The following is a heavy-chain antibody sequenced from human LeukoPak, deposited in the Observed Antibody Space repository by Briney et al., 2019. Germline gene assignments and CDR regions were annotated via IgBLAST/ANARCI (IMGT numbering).Heavy chain of an antibody. V-gene: IGHV3-74*01. CDR1: GFTFSSYW. Sequence: GGSLRLSCAASGFTFSSYWMHWVRQAPGKGLVWVSRINTDGSSTSYADSVKGRFTISRDNAKNTLYLQMNSLRAEDTAVYYCARPGYSSSWCLDGWGQGTLVTVSS. J-gene: IGHJ4*02. D-gene: IGHD6-13*01. CDR2: INTDGSST. CDR3: ARPGYSSSWCLDG.